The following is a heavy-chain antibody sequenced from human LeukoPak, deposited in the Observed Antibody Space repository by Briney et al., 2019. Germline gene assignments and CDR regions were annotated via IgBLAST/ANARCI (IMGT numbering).Heavy chain of an antibody. CDR3: ARTRGYIAS. Sequence: GGSLRLSCAASAFTFKKSGMHWVRQAPGKGLEWVAVISFDGSDKQYAESVEGRFTVSRDNSKDTVYLQMNSLRPEDTAVYYCARTRGYIASWGQGTLVTASS. V-gene: IGHV3-30*03. D-gene: IGHD5-12*01. J-gene: IGHJ4*02. CDR2: ISFDGSDK. CDR1: AFTFKKSG.